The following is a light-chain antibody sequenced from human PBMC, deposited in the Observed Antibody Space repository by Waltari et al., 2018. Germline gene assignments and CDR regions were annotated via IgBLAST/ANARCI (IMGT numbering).Light chain of an antibody. CDR3: GTWDRSLRGGV. J-gene: IGLJ3*02. CDR2: ESK. Sequence: QSVLTQPPSVSAAPGQRVTISCSGSSSNIGTNYVSWYQQLPGPAAKLLLYESKKRPSGIPDRLSRSKSGTSATLSSTGLQTGDEADYYCGTWDRSLRGGVFGGGTKLTVL. CDR1: SSNIGTNY. V-gene: IGLV1-51*01.